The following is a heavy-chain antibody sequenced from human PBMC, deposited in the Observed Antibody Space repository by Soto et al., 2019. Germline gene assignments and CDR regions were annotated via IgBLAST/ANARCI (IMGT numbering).Heavy chain of an antibody. Sequence: ETLSLTCTVSGSSINSSGYYWGWIRQPPGKGLEWIGSMFYGVSTYYNPSLKSRVTVSVDTSKNQFSLNLRSVTAADTAVYYCARLPSRHLVDYWGQGTLVTVYS. CDR1: GSSINSSGYY. CDR2: MFYGVST. D-gene: IGHD3-3*02. V-gene: IGHV4-39*01. CDR3: ARLPSRHLVDY. J-gene: IGHJ4*02.